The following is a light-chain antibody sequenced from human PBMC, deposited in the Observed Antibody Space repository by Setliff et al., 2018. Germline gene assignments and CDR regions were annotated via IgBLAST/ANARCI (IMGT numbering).Light chain of an antibody. CDR2: EVS. Sequence: QSVLTQPASVSGSPGQSITTSCTGSNSDVGGYNYVSWYQQYPGKAPKLMIYEVSDRPSGVSNRFSGSKSGNTASLTISGLQAEDEADYYCNSYTSSRTYVFGTGTKVTVL. CDR1: NSDVGGYNY. J-gene: IGLJ1*01. V-gene: IGLV2-14*01. CDR3: NSYTSSRTYV.